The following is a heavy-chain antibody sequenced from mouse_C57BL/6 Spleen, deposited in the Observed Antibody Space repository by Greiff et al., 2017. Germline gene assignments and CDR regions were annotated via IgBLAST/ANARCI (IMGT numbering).Heavy chain of an antibody. J-gene: IGHJ2*01. V-gene: IGHV1-55*01. D-gene: IGHD2-3*01. Sequence: QVQLQQSGAELVKPGASVKMSCKASGYTFTSYWITWVKQRPGQGLEWIGDIYPGSGSTNYNEKFKSKATLTVDTPSSTAYMQLSSLTSEDSAVYYCARTVPYDGYYFDYWGQGTTLTVSS. CDR2: IYPGSGST. CDR1: GYTFTSYW. CDR3: ARTVPYDGYYFDY.